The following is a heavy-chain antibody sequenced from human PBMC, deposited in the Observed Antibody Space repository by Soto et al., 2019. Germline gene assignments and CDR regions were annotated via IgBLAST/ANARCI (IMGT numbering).Heavy chain of an antibody. Sequence: QVQLQESGPGLVKPSETLSLTCTVSGGSISNHYWSWIRQPPGKGLECIGYIYYNGNTNYNPSLKSRVTMSVDTSKTQISLKLSSVTAADTAVYYCTRANWYSEYWGQGTLVTVSS. D-gene: IGHD7-27*01. J-gene: IGHJ4*02. CDR3: TRANWYSEY. V-gene: IGHV4-59*11. CDR2: IYYNGNT. CDR1: GGSISNHY.